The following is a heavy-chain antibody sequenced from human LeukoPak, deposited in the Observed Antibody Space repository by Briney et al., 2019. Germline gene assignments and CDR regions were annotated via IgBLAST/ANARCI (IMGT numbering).Heavy chain of an antibody. Sequence: GSLRLSCAASGFTFSSYAMSWVRQAPGKGLEWVSAVSGSGGSTYYADSVKGRFTISRDNSKNTLYLQMNSLRAEDTAVYYCAKGDGYYGSGSYYILSKPVDYWGQGTLVTVSS. D-gene: IGHD3-10*01. CDR1: GFTFSSYA. J-gene: IGHJ4*02. CDR2: VSGSGGST. V-gene: IGHV3-23*01. CDR3: AKGDGYYGSGSYYILSKPVDY.